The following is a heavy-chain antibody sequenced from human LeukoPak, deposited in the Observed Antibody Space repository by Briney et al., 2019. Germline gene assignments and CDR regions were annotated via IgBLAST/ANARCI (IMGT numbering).Heavy chain of an antibody. CDR1: GVSISSHY. V-gene: IGHV4-59*11. Sequence: SETLCLTCTVSGVSISSHYWSWVRQPPGKGLEWIGNIYDSESTHYKSSLKSRVTISVDTSKTQSSLRLRSVTAADTAVYYCARVLQNYYYLDVWGKGTTVTAS. CDR2: IYDSEST. CDR3: ARVLQNYYYLDV. D-gene: IGHD3-3*01. J-gene: IGHJ6*03.